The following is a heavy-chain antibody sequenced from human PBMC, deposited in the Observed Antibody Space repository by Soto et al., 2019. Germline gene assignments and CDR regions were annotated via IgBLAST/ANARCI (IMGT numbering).Heavy chain of an antibody. J-gene: IGHJ6*01. CDR2: IDPSDSYT. CDR1: WYSFTSYW. CDR3: ASHYYDSSGYYLPYGMDV. Sequence: GESLKISCKVSWYSFTSYWISWLRQMPGKGLEWMGRIDPSDSYTNYSPSFQGHVTISADKSISTAYLQWSSLKASDTAMYYCASHYYDSSGYYLPYGMDVWGQGTTVTVSS. D-gene: IGHD3-22*01. V-gene: IGHV5-10-1*01.